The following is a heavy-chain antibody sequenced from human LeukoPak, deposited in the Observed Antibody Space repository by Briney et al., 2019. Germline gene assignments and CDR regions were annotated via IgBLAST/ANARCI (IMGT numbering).Heavy chain of an antibody. CDR3: ARGTRGGVPYSSGWPAVPYYYYMDV. Sequence: PSETLSLTCTVSGYSISSGYYWGWIRQPPGKGLEWIGSIYHSGSTYYNPSLKSRVTISVDTSKNQFSLKLSSATAADTAVYYCARGTRGGVPYSSGWPAVPYYYYMDVWGKGTTVTVSS. CDR2: IYHSGST. D-gene: IGHD6-19*01. V-gene: IGHV4-38-2*02. CDR1: GYSISSGYY. J-gene: IGHJ6*03.